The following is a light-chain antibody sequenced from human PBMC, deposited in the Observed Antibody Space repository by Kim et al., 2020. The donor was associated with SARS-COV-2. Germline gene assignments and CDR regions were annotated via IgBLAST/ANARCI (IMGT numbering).Light chain of an antibody. CDR3: SSYAGKV. CDR2: EVS. J-gene: IGLJ1*01. Sequence: GSPGQSVTNSCTGNSSDVGGYNYVSWYQQHPGKAPKLMIYEVSKRPSGVPDRFSGSKSGNTASLTVSGLQAEDEADYYCSSYAGKVFGTGTKVTVL. CDR1: SSDVGGYNY. V-gene: IGLV2-8*01.